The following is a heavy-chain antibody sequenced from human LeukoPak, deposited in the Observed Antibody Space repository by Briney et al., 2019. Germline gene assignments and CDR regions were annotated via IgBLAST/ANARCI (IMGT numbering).Heavy chain of an antibody. CDR2: IYYSGST. V-gene: IGHV4-59*08. CDR1: GGSISSYY. Sequence: SETLSLTCTVSGGSISSYYWSWIRQPPGKGLEWIGYIYYSGSTNYNPSLKSRVTISVDTSRNQFSLKLSSVTAADTAVYYCASRHCSSTSCLGFDPWGRGTLVTVSS. D-gene: IGHD2-2*01. J-gene: IGHJ5*02. CDR3: ASRHCSSTSCLGFDP.